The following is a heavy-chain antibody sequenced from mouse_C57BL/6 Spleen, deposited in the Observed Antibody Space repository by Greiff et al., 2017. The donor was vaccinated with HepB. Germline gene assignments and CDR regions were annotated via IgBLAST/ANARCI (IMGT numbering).Heavy chain of an antibody. V-gene: IGHV1-81*01. Sequence: VQLVESGAELARPGASVKLSCKASGYTFTSYGISWVKQRTGQGLEWIGEIYPRSGNTYYNEKFKGKATLTADKSSSTAYMELRSLTSEDSAVYFCARMGDHYAMDYWGQGTSVTVSS. CDR1: GYTFTSYG. D-gene: IGHD2-13*01. J-gene: IGHJ4*01. CDR2: IYPRSGNT. CDR3: ARMGDHYAMDY.